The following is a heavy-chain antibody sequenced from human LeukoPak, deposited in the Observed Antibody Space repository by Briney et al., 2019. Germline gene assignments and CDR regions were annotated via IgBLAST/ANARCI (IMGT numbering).Heavy chain of an antibody. Sequence: GGSLRLSCAASGFTFSSYGMHWVHQAPGKGLEWVAVISYDGSNKYYADSVKGRFTISRDNSKNTLYLQMNSLRAEDTAVYYCAKDGILAVAGRFDYWGQGTLVTVSS. CDR1: GFTFSSYG. J-gene: IGHJ4*02. D-gene: IGHD6-19*01. V-gene: IGHV3-30*18. CDR2: ISYDGSNK. CDR3: AKDGILAVAGRFDY.